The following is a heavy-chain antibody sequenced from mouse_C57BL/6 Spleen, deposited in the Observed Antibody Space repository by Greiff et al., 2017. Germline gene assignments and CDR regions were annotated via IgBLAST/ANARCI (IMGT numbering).Heavy chain of an antibody. V-gene: IGHV1-59*01. D-gene: IGHD1-1*01. CDR2: IDPSDSYT. CDR3: VITTVAFDY. CDR1: GYTFTSYW. J-gene: IGHJ2*01. Sequence: QVQLQQPGAELVRPGTSVKLSCKASGYTFTSYWMHWVKQRPGQGLEWIGVIDPSDSYTNYNQKFKGKATLTVDTSSSTAYMQLSRLTSEAAAVYDCVITTVAFDYWGQGTTRTVSS.